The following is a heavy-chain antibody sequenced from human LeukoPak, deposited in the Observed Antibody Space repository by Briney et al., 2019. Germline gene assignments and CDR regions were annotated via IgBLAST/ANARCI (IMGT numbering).Heavy chain of an antibody. V-gene: IGHV3-21*01. D-gene: IGHD6-6*01. CDR2: ISSSSSYI. CDR1: GFTFSGYS. CDR3: ARDNRVLISSSTNFDY. Sequence: GESLRLSCAASGFTFSGYSMNWVGHAPGQGLEWVSSISSSSSYIYYADSVKGRLTISRDNAKNSLYLQMNSLRAEDTAVYYCARDNRVLISSSTNFDYWGQGTLVTVSS. J-gene: IGHJ4*02.